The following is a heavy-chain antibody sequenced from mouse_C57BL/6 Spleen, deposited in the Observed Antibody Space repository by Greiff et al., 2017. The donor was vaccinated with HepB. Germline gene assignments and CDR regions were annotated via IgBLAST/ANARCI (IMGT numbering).Heavy chain of an antibody. CDR3: AREGHYYGSSSYAMDY. Sequence: VQLQQPGAELVKPGASVKLSCKASGYTFTSYWMHWVKQRPGQGLEWIGMIHPNSGSTNYNEKFKSKATLTVDKSSSTAYMQLSSLTAEDSAVYYCAREGHYYGSSSYAMDYGGQGTSVTVSS. D-gene: IGHD1-1*01. V-gene: IGHV1-64*01. CDR1: GYTFTSYW. J-gene: IGHJ4*01. CDR2: IHPNSGST.